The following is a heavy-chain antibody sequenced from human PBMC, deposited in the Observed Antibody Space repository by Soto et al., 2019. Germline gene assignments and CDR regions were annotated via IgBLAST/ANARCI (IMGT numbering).Heavy chain of an antibody. CDR1: GGSVSSGSYY. CDR2: IYYSGST. CDR3: ARDYPMVRGVIPYGMDV. D-gene: IGHD3-10*01. Sequence: SSETLSLTCTVSGGSVSSGSYYWSWIRQPPGKGLEWIGYIYYSGSTNYNPSLKSRVTISVDTSKNQFSLKLSSVTAADTAVYYCARDYPMVRGVIPYGMDVWGQGTTVTVSS. J-gene: IGHJ6*02. V-gene: IGHV4-61*01.